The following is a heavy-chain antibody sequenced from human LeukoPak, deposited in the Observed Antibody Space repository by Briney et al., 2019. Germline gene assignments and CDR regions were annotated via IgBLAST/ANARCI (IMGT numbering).Heavy chain of an antibody. D-gene: IGHD2-2*01. J-gene: IGHJ6*04. CDR2: MNPNSGNT. CDR1: GYTFTSYG. CDR3: ARGLVVPAARAMDV. V-gene: IGHV1-8*03. Sequence: ASVKVSCKASGYTFTSYGISWVRQAPGQGLEWMGWMNPNSGNTGYAQKFQGRVTITRNTSISTAYMELSSLRSEDTAVYYCARGLVVPAARAMDVWGKGTTVTVFS.